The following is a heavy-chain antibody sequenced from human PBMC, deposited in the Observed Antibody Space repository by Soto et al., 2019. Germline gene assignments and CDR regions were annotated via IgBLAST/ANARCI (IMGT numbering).Heavy chain of an antibody. CDR1: GFTFSSNW. D-gene: IGHD3-16*01. CDR2: IKEDGSEK. J-gene: IGHJ4*02. CDR3: ARGGGGIDN. Sequence: GGSLRLSCSASGFTFSSNWMTWVRQAPEKGLEWVANIKEDGSEKNYVDSVKGRFTISRDNAENSVYLQMNSLRAEDTAVYYCARGGGGIDNWGQGTLVTVSS. V-gene: IGHV3-7*01.